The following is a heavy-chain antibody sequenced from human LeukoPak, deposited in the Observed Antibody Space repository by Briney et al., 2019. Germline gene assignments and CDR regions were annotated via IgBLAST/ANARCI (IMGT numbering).Heavy chain of an antibody. D-gene: IGHD5-18*01. Sequence: GGSLRLSCAASGFTFSSYGMHWVRQAPAKGLEWVAVISYDGRSKYYADSVKGRFTISRDNSKSTLNLQMNSLRAEDTAVYYCARERTVMVSREFDYWGQGTLVIVSS. J-gene: IGHJ4*02. CDR2: ISYDGRSK. V-gene: IGHV3-30*03. CDR3: ARERTVMVSREFDY. CDR1: GFTFSSYG.